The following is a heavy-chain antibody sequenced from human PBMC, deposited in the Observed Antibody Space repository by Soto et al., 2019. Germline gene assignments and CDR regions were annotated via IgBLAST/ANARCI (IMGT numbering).Heavy chain of an antibody. CDR2: IYYSGST. J-gene: IGHJ4*02. CDR1: GGSISSYY. V-gene: IGHV4-59*01. D-gene: IGHD6-13*01. Sequence: SETLSLTCTVSGGSISSYYWSWIRQPPGKGLEWIGYIYYSGSTNYNPSLKSRVTISVDTSKNQFSLKLSSVTAADTAVYYCARVASSSWYVYYFDYWGQGTLVTVSS. CDR3: ARVASSSWYVYYFDY.